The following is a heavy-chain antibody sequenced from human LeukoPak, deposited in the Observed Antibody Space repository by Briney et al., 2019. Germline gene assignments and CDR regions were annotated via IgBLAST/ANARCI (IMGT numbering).Heavy chain of an antibody. CDR1: GGSFSGYY. Sequence: PSETLSLTCAVYGGSFSGYYWSWIRQPPGKGLEWIGEINHSGSTYYNPSLKSRVTISVDTSKNQFSLKLSSVTAADTAVYYCATGDDSSGYDYWGQGTLVTVSS. J-gene: IGHJ4*02. D-gene: IGHD3-22*01. CDR2: INHSGST. CDR3: ATGDDSSGYDY. V-gene: IGHV4-34*01.